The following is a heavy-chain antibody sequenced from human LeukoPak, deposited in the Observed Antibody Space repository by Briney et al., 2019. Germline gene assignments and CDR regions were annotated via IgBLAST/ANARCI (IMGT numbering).Heavy chain of an antibody. CDR1: GVTFSSDG. Sequence: GGSLRLSCAASGVTFSSDGMHWGRQAPGKGLEGLAFIPYDGSNKYYADSVKGRFTISRYNSKNSLYLQMNSLRAEDTAVYYCAKYPHPYGSGLFYYFDYWGQGTLVTASS. CDR3: AKYPHPYGSGLFYYFDY. V-gene: IGHV3-30*02. J-gene: IGHJ4*02. D-gene: IGHD3-10*01. CDR2: IPYDGSNK.